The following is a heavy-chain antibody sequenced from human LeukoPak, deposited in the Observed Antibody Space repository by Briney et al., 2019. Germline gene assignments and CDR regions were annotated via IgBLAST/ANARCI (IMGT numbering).Heavy chain of an antibody. V-gene: IGHV3-48*01. J-gene: IGHJ5*02. CDR2: ISSSSSTI. CDR3: ARDIGGLVVPATLGFDP. CDR1: GFTFSSYS. D-gene: IGHD2-2*01. Sequence: GGSLRLSCAASGFTFSSYSMNCVRQAPGKGLEWVSYISSSSSTIYYADPVKGRFTISRDNAKNSLYLQMNSRRAEDTAVYYCARDIGGLVVPATLGFDPWGQGTLVTVSS.